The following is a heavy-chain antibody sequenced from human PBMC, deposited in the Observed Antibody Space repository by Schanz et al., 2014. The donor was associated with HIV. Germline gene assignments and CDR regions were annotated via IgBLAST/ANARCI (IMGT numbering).Heavy chain of an antibody. CDR1: SGSISSGGYY. V-gene: IGHV4-31*03. Sequence: QVQLQESGPGLVKPSQTLSLTCTVSSGSISSGGYYWSWIRQHPGKGLEWIGYIYYSGNTYYNPSLKSRVTMSIDTSKNQFSLKLSAVTAADTAVYYCARADFGHDLGFDPWGEGVLVTVSS. CDR3: ARADFGHDLGFDP. J-gene: IGHJ5*02. D-gene: IGHD4-17*01. CDR2: IYYSGNT.